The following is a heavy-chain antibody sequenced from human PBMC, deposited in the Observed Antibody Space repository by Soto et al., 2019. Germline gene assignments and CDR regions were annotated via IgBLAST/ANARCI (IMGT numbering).Heavy chain of an antibody. V-gene: IGHV4-59*01. Sequence: SETLSLTCTVSGGSISSYYWSWIRQPPGKGLEWIGYIYYSGSTNYNPSLKSRVTISVDTSKNQFSLKLSSVTAADTAVYYCARGSGSMKLTFGGVIVPFDYWGQGTLVTVSS. J-gene: IGHJ4*02. D-gene: IGHD3-16*02. CDR3: ARGSGSMKLTFGGVIVPFDY. CDR1: GGSISSYY. CDR2: IYYSGST.